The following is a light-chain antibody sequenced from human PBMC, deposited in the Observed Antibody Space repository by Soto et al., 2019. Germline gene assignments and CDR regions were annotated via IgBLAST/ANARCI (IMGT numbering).Light chain of an antibody. V-gene: IGKV2-28*01. J-gene: IGKJ2*01. CDR2: LGS. CDR3: MQALQTPYT. CDR1: QSLLHSNGYKY. Sequence: DIVMTQSPLSLPVTPGEPASISCRSSQSLLHSNGYKYLDWYLQKPGQSPQLLIYLGSNRASGVPDRFSGSGSGTDFTLNITRVDAEDVGVYYCMQALQTPYTFGQGTKLEIK.